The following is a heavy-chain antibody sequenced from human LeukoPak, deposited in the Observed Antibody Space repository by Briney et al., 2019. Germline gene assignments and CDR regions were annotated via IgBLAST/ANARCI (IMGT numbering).Heavy chain of an antibody. CDR2: ISSSGNSI. D-gene: IGHD2-2*01. CDR3: ARRCSSTSCLQD. V-gene: IGHV3-48*04. CDR1: GFTFSSYG. J-gene: IGHJ1*01. Sequence: SGGSLRLSCAASGFTFSSYGMSWVRQAPGKGLEWVSYISSSGNSIHYADSVKGRFTISRDNAKNSVYPQMNSLRAEDTAVYYCARRCSSTSCLQDWGQGTLVTVSS.